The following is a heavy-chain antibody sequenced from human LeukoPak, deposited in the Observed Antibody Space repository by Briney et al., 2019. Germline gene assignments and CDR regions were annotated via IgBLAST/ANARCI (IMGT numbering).Heavy chain of an antibody. D-gene: IGHD1-14*01. CDR3: AGMRITTPTVRTLDY. J-gene: IGHJ4*02. V-gene: IGHV4-59*01. CDR2: IYNSGST. Sequence: SETLSLTCTVSGGSISSFYWGWIRQPPGKGLEWIGYIYNSGSTDYNPSLKSRVTISVDTSKNQFSLKLSSVTAADTAVYYCAGMRITTPTVRTLDYWGQGTLVTVSS. CDR1: GGSISSFY.